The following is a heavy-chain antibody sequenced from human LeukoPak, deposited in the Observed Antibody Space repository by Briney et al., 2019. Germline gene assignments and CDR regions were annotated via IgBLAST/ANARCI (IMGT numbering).Heavy chain of an antibody. Sequence: GGSLRLSCAASRFTFSSYGMNWVRQAPGKGLEWVSYISRSSSTICYADSVKGRFTISRDNAKNSVYLQMKSLRDEDTAVYYCARDYYGSGSYVFDYWGQGTLVTVSS. D-gene: IGHD3-10*01. CDR3: ARDYYGSGSYVFDY. CDR2: ISRSSSTI. V-gene: IGHV3-48*02. J-gene: IGHJ4*02. CDR1: RFTFSSYG.